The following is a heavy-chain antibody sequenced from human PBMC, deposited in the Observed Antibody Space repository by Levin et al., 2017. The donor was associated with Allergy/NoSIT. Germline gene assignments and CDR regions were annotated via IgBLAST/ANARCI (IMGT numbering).Heavy chain of an antibody. CDR2: ISSSSSYT. CDR1: GFTFSDYY. Sequence: GGSLRLSCAASGFTFSDYYMSWIRQAPGKGLEWVSYISSSSSYTNYADSVKGRFTISRDNAKNSLYLQMNSLRAEDTAVYYCARGVRGVTPRAPYYYMDVWGKGTTVTVSS. CDR3: ARGVRGVTPRAPYYYMDV. J-gene: IGHJ6*03. D-gene: IGHD3-10*01. V-gene: IGHV3-11*05.